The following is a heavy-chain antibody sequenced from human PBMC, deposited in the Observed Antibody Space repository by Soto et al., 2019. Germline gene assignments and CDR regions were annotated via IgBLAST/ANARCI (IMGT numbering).Heavy chain of an antibody. D-gene: IGHD5-18*01. CDR2: ISGVGGDT. Sequence: PGGSLRLSCAASGFSFPTYAMSWVRQAPGKGLEWVSTISGVGGDTYYADSVKGRFIISRDNSKNTLYMQMSSLRVEDTALYYCAKAGRAWIQLWDSFDYWGQGTQVTVSS. CDR1: GFSFPTYA. CDR3: AKAGRAWIQLWDSFDY. J-gene: IGHJ4*02. V-gene: IGHV3-23*01.